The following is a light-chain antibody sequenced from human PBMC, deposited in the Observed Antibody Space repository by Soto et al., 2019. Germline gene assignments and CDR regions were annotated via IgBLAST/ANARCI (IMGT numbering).Light chain of an antibody. CDR3: QQYGSSRT. CDR1: QSVSSSY. V-gene: IGKV3-20*01. J-gene: IGKJ1*01. CDR2: GAS. Sequence: EIVLTQSPGTLSLSPGERATLSCRASQSVSSSYLAWYQQKPGQAPSLLIYGASSRATGIPDRFSGSGSGTDFTLTISRLEPEDLAVYYCQQYGSSRTFGQGTKVEIK.